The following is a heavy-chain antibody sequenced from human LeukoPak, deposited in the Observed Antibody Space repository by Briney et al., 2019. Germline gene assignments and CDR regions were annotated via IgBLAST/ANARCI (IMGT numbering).Heavy chain of an antibody. CDR1: GFPFGDYG. D-gene: IGHD3-10*01. V-gene: IGHV3-20*04. CDR3: ARRKGPYGSGTYYDS. Sequence: PRGSLRLSCAASGFPFGDYGMSWVRLAPGKGLEWVSDVSWNRAYTEYADSVRGRFTISRDNAKKSLYLQMNSLRVDDTALYYCARRKGPYGSGTYYDSWGQGTLVSVSS. J-gene: IGHJ4*02. CDR2: VSWNRAYT.